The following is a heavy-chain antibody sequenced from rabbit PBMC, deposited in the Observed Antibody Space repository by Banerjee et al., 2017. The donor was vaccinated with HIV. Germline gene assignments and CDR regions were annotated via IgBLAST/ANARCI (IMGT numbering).Heavy chain of an antibody. CDR2: IYAGDGDDT. CDR1: GFSFSSSYW. V-gene: IGHV1S40*01. D-gene: IGHD1-1*01. J-gene: IGHJ4*01. CDR3: ARDGISGGWYFDL. Sequence: QSLEESGGDLVKPGASLTLTCTASGFSFSSSYWICWVRQAPGKGLEWIACIYAGDGDDTYYASWAKGRFTISKTSSTTVTLQMTSLTAADTATYFCARDGISGGWYFDLWGPGTLVTVS.